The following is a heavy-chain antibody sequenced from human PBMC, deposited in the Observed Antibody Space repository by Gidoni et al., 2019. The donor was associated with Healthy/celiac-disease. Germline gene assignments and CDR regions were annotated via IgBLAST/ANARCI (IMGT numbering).Heavy chain of an antibody. V-gene: IGHV2-26*01. Sequence: QVPLTESGPVLVKPTESLPMTCTLSGFSLSNATMGVGWFRQPPGQALEWLAHIFSNDEKSYSTSLNSRLTMSNDTSKSQVILTMTNMDPVDTATYYCARIVRGVAATVKFDWFDPWGQGTLVTVSS. J-gene: IGHJ5*02. D-gene: IGHD1-26*01. CDR2: IFSNDEK. CDR1: GFSLSNATMG. CDR3: ARIVRGVAATVKFDWFDP.